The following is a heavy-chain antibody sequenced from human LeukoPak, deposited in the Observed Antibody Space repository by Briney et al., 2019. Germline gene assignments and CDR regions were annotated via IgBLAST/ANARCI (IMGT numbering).Heavy chain of an antibody. CDR2: ISTDAGET. D-gene: IGHD4-11*01. Sequence: GGSLRLSCAASGFTFSNSGMSWVRQAPGKGLEWVSAISTDAGETHYADSVKGRFTISRDNSKNTLYLQMNSLRAEDTAVYYCAKAYSGYIDYWGQGTLVTVSS. J-gene: IGHJ4*02. V-gene: IGHV3-23*01. CDR3: AKAYSGYIDY. CDR1: GFTFSNSG.